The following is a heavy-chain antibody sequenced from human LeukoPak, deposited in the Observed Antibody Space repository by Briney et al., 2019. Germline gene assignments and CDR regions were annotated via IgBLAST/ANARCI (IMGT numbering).Heavy chain of an antibody. Sequence: PSETLSLTCTVSGGSISSYYWSWIRQPPGKGREWIGYIYYSGSTNYNPSLKSRVTISVDTSKNQFSLKLSSVTAADTAVYYCARDFGGSYSDAFDIWGQGTMVTVSS. J-gene: IGHJ3*02. V-gene: IGHV4-59*01. CDR1: GGSISSYY. CDR3: ARDFGGSYSDAFDI. CDR2: IYYSGST. D-gene: IGHD1-26*01.